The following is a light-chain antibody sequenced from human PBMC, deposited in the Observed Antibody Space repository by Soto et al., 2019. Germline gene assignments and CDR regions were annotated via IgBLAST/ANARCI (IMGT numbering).Light chain of an antibody. CDR3: CSYAASYALL. J-gene: IGLJ2*01. V-gene: IGLV2-11*01. CDR1: SSNVGGHNY. Sequence: QSALTQPRSVSASPGQSVTISCTGTSSNVGGHNYVSWYQQNPGKAPKLMIYDASKRPPGVPDRFSGSKSGNAASLTISGLQAEDEADYYRCSYAASYALLFGGGTKLTVL. CDR2: DAS.